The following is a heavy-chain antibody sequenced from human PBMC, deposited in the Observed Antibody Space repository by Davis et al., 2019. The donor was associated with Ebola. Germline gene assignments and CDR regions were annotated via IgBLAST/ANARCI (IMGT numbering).Heavy chain of an antibody. CDR1: GGSISSSTYY. Sequence: SETLSLTCTVSGGSISSSTYYWGWIRQPPGKGLEWIGSIYYSGSTYYNPSLKSRVTISVDTAKNQFSLKLNSVTASDTAVYYCARGYGPPDYWGQGTLVTVSS. CDR2: IYYSGST. D-gene: IGHD1-1*01. CDR3: ARGYGPPDY. J-gene: IGHJ4*02. V-gene: IGHV4-39*01.